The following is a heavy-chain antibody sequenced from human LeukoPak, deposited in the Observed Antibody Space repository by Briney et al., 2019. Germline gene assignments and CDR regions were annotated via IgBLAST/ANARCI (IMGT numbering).Heavy chain of an antibody. D-gene: IGHD3-3*01. CDR2: INPSGGST. J-gene: IGHJ5*02. Sequence: GASVKVSCKASGYTFTSYYMHWVRQAPGQGLEWMGIINPSGGSTSYAQKFQGRVTITRNTSISTAYMELSSLRSEDTAVYYCARANYYDFWSGSSAANWFDPWGQGTLVTVSS. CDR1: GYTFTSYY. CDR3: ARANYYDFWSGSSAANWFDP. V-gene: IGHV1-46*01.